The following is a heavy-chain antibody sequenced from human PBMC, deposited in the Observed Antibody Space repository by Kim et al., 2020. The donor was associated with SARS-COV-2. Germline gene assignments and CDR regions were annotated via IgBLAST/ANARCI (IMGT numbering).Heavy chain of an antibody. V-gene: IGHV3-53*01. CDR3: VRETGGGILDY. Sequence: STSHADPVKGRLTISRHNSKNTLNLQMNSLRAEDTAVYYCVRETGGGILDYWGQGTLVTVSS. J-gene: IGHJ4*02. CDR2: ST. D-gene: IGHD1-1*01.